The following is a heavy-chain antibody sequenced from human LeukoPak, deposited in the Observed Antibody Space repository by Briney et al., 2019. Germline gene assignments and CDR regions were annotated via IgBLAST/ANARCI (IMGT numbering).Heavy chain of an antibody. CDR1: GYTFTSYA. CDR2: INTNTGNP. D-gene: IGHD4-17*01. V-gene: IGHV7-4-1*02. CDR3: ARTVVRNYGDGFDY. Sequence: ASVKVSCKASGYTFTSYAMNWVRQAPGQGLEWMGWINTNTGNPTYAQGFTGRFVFSLDTSVSTVYLQISSLKAEDTAVYYCARTVVRNYGDGFDYWGQGTLVTVSS. J-gene: IGHJ4*02.